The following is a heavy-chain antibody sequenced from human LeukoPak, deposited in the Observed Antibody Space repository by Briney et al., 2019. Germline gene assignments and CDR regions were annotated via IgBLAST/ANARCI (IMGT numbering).Heavy chain of an antibody. Sequence: ASVKVSCKASGYTFTSYYMHWARQAPGQGLEWMGIINPSGGSTSYAQKFQGRVTMTRDTSTSTVYMELSSLRSEDTAVYYCARELSGQYYFDYWGQGTLVTVSS. J-gene: IGHJ4*02. V-gene: IGHV1-46*01. D-gene: IGHD6-19*01. CDR1: GYTFTSYY. CDR2: INPSGGST. CDR3: ARELSGQYYFDY.